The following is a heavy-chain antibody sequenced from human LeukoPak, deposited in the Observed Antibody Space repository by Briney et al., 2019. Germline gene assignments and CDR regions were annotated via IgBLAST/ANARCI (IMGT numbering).Heavy chain of an antibody. J-gene: IGHJ4*02. D-gene: IGHD6-13*01. CDR1: GFTFSSYG. V-gene: IGHV3-23*01. CDR3: ARALAPGIAAAGTGTDY. CDR2: ISGSGGST. Sequence: PGGTLRLSCAASGFTFSSYGMSWVRQAPGKGLEWVSAISGSGGSTYYADSVKGRFTISRDNSKNTLYLQMNSLRAEDTAVYYCARALAPGIAAAGTGTDYWGQGTLVTVSS.